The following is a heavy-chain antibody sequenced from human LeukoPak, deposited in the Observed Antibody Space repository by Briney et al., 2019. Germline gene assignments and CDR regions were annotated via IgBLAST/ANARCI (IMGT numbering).Heavy chain of an antibody. CDR2: INPNSGGT. CDR1: GYTFTGYY. CDR3: ARGGDHSSSSFGYYFDY. Sequence: ASVTVSCKASGYTFTGYYMHWVRQAPGQGLEWMGWINPNSGGTNYAQKFQGRVTMTRDTSISTAYMELSRLRSDDTAVYYCARGGDHSSSSFGYYFDYWGQGTLVTVSS. V-gene: IGHV1-2*02. D-gene: IGHD6-6*01. J-gene: IGHJ4*02.